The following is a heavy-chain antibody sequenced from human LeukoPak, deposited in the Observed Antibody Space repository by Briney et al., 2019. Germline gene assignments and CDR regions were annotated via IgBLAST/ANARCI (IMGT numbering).Heavy chain of an antibody. Sequence: GESLRLSCAASGFTFSSYAMSWVRQAPGKGLEWVSAISGSGGSTYYADSVKGRFTISRDNSKNTLYLQMNSLRAEDTAVYYCAKEDKRGYSGYDRLDYWGQGTLVAVSS. CDR3: AKEDKRGYSGYDRLDY. J-gene: IGHJ4*02. V-gene: IGHV3-23*01. D-gene: IGHD5-12*01. CDR2: ISGSGGST. CDR1: GFTFSSYA.